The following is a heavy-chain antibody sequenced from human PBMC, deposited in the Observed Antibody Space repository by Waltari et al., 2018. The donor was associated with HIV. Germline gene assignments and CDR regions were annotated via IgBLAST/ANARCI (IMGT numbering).Heavy chain of an antibody. J-gene: IGHJ6*02. Sequence: QVQLVQSGAEVKKPGSSVKVSCKASGGTFSSYAISWVRQAPGQGLEWMGGIIPLFGTANYAQKCQGRVTITADESTSTAYMELSSLRSEDTAVYYCASGRYYYDSSGYYCYYYDMDVWGQGTTVTVPS. V-gene: IGHV1-69*12. CDR1: GGTFSSYA. D-gene: IGHD3-22*01. CDR3: ASGRYYYDSSGYYCYYYDMDV. CDR2: IIPLFGTA.